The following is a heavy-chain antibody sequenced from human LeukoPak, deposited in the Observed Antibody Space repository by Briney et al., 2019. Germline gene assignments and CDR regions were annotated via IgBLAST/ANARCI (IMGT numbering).Heavy chain of an antibody. V-gene: IGHV4-59*12. CDR2: IYYSGST. J-gene: IGHJ6*03. CDR1: GGSISSYY. D-gene: IGHD2-15*01. Sequence: SETLSLTCTVSGGSISSYYWSWIRQPPGKGLEWIGYIYYSGSTNYNPSLKSRVTISVDTSKNQFSLKLSSVTAADTAVYYCARLHGGGKNYYYYYMDVWGKGTTVTISS. CDR3: ARLHGGGKNYYYYYMDV.